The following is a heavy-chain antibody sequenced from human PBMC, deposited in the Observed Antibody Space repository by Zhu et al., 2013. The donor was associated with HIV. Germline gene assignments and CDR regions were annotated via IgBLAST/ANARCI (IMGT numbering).Heavy chain of an antibody. CDR3: ARDMVVVLPTADKDKANDAFDV. J-gene: IGHJ3*01. CDR1: GGPFSDHA. CDR2: IIPIFATT. Sequence: QVQLVQSGAEVKKPGSSVKVSCKASGGPFSDHAISWVRQAPGQGLEWMGGIIPIFATTNYAQTFQGRVTITADESTTTAYMELSSLRSEDTAVYYCARDMVVVLPTADKDKANDAFDVWGRGTMVTVSS. V-gene: IGHV1-69*01. D-gene: IGHD2-2*01.